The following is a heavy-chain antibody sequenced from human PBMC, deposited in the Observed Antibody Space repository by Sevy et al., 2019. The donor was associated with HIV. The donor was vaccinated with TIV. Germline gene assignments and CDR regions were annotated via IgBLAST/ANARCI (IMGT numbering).Heavy chain of an antibody. D-gene: IGHD3-22*01. CDR1: GYTLSQIS. CDR3: ATTKDYYGSSGSPFDS. V-gene: IGHV1-24*01. CDR2: FDPEDGET. J-gene: IGHJ4*02. Sequence: ASVKVSCKVSGYTLSQISMHWVRQAPGKGLEWMGSFDPEDGETIYAQKFQARVTMTEDTSTDTAYMELSSLRSDDTAVYYCATTKDYYGSSGSPFDSWGQGTLVTVSS.